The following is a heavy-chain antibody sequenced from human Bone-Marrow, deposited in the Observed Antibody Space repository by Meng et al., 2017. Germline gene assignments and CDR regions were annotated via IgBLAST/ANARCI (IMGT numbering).Heavy chain of an antibody. CDR1: GFTFSSYW. D-gene: IGHD2-2*01. CDR2: IKQDGSET. J-gene: IGHJ6*02. CDR3: ARGDLAPATHPAYYGLDV. V-gene: IGHV3-7*01. Sequence: GGSLRLSCAASGFTFSSYWMIWVRQAPGKGLEWVASIKQDGSETYSVDSVKGRFTISRDNAKNSLYLQMSSLRAEDTAVYYCARGDLAPATHPAYYGLDVWGQGTTVTVSS.